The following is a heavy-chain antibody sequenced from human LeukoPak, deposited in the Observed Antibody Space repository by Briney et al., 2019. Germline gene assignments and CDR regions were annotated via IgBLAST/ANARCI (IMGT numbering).Heavy chain of an antibody. Sequence: SQTLSLTCAVSGGSISSGGYSWSWIRQPPGKGLEWIGYIYHGGSTYYNPSLKSRVTISVDRSKNQFSLKLSSVTAADTAVYYCARGGDYYYDSTFFDYWGQGTLVTVSS. D-gene: IGHD3-22*01. CDR3: ARGGDYYYDSTFFDY. CDR1: GGSISSGGYS. V-gene: IGHV4-30-2*01. CDR2: IYHGGST. J-gene: IGHJ4*02.